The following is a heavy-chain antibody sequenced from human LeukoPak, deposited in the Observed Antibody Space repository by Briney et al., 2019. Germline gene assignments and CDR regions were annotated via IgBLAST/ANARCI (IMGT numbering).Heavy chain of an antibody. V-gene: IGHV1-2*02. CDR3: ARLPLRTYYYDSCGYAFDI. CDR1: GYTFTGYY. Sequence: ASVKVSCKASGYTFTGYYMHWVRQAPGQGLEWMGWINPNSGGTNYAQKFQGRVTMTRDTSISTAYMELSRLRSDDTAVYYCARLPLRTYYYDSCGYAFDIWGQGTMVTVSS. J-gene: IGHJ3*02. CDR2: INPNSGGT. D-gene: IGHD3-22*01.